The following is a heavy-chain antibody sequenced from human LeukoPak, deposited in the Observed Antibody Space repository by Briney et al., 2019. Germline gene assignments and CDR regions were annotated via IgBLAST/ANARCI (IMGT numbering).Heavy chain of an antibody. CDR1: GFTFSSYS. CDR2: ISSSSSTI. CDR3: ARYYGDYRPDSYDY. Sequence: GGSLRLSCAASGFTFSSYSMNWVRQAPGKGLEGVSYISSSSSTIYYADSVKGRFTISRDNAKNSLYLLMSSLRDEDTAVYYCARYYGDYRPDSYDYWGQGTLVTVSS. V-gene: IGHV3-48*02. D-gene: IGHD4-17*01. J-gene: IGHJ4*02.